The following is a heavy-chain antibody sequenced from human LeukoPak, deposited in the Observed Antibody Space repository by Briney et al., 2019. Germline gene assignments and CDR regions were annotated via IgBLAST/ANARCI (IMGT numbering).Heavy chain of an antibody. CDR3: ARVEVPAANDF. V-gene: IGHV3-21*01. J-gene: IGHJ4*02. CDR2: ISSSSSYI. D-gene: IGHD2-2*01. Sequence: GGSLRLSCAASGFTFSSYSMNWVRQAPGKGLEWVSSISSSSSYIYYADSVKGRFTISRDNAKNSLYLQMNSLRAEDTAVYYCARVEVPAANDFWGQGTLVTVSS. CDR1: GFTFSSYS.